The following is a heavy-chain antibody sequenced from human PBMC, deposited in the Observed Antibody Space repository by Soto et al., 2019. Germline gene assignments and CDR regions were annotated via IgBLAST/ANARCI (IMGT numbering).Heavy chain of an antibody. Sequence: QVQLQQWGAGLLKPSETLSLTCAVSGGSFSGYYWSWIRQPPSTGLEWIGEINHSGSTNYTPSLKSRGTISVDTSKNQVSLKLSAVTAADTAVYDCARVVGSSGDYFDYWGQGTLVTVSS. V-gene: IGHV4-34*01. CDR1: GGSFSGYY. J-gene: IGHJ4*02. D-gene: IGHD3-10*01. CDR2: INHSGST. CDR3: ARVVGSSGDYFDY.